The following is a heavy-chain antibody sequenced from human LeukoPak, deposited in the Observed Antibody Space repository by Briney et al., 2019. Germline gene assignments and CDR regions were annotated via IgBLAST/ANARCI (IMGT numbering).Heavy chain of an antibody. CDR2: ISYDGSNK. J-gene: IGHJ4*02. D-gene: IGHD6-6*01. Sequence: GRSLRLSCAASGFTFSSYGMHWVHQAPGKGLEWVAVISYDGSNKYYADSVKGRFTISRDNSKNTLYLQMNSLGAEDTAVYYCAKDPSSIAAPGLQDYWGQGTLVTVSS. V-gene: IGHV3-30*18. CDR3: AKDPSSIAAPGLQDY. CDR1: GFTFSSYG.